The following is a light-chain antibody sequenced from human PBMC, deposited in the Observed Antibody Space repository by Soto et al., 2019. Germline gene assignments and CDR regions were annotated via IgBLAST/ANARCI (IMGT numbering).Light chain of an antibody. CDR1: SSDIGDYTH. V-gene: IGLV2-14*01. Sequence: QSALTQPASVSGSPGQSITISCTGTSSDIGDYTHVSWYQQHPGKAPKLIIYEVSDRPSSVSNRFSGSKSGNTASLTISGLQTEDEADYYCCSYTSISTSAVFGGGTKLTVL. CDR3: CSYTSISTSAV. CDR2: EVS. J-gene: IGLJ2*01.